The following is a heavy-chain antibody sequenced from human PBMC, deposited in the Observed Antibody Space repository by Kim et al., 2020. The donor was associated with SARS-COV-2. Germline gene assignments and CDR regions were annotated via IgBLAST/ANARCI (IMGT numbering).Heavy chain of an antibody. V-gene: IGHV3-21*01. CDR1: GFTFSSYS. CDR3: ARDPSGSYHQPYYYYGMDV. D-gene: IGHD1-26*01. J-gene: IGHJ6*02. CDR2: ISSSSSYI. Sequence: GGSLRLSCAASGFTFSSYSMNWVRQAPGKGLEWVSSISSSSSYIYYADSVKGRFTISRDNAKNSLYLQMNSLRAEDTAVYYCARDPSGSYHQPYYYYGMDVWGQGTTVTVSS.